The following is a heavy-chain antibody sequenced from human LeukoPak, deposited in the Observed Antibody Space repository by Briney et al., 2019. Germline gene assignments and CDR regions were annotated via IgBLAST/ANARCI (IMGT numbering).Heavy chain of an antibody. CDR3: TRVASTTCDCPDYFDF. J-gene: IGHJ4*02. CDR1: GYTFTTFG. CDR2: ISAYTGNT. Sequence: GASVKLSCKASGYTFTTFGISWVCQAPGQGLEWMGWISAYTGNTYYAPKFQGRLTITTDPSTTTGHMELTSLRSDDTAVYYCTRVASTTCDCPDYFDFWGQGTRVTVSS. D-gene: IGHD2-2*01. V-gene: IGHV1-18*01.